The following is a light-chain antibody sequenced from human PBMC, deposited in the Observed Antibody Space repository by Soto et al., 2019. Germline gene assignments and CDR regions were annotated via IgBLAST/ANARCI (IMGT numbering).Light chain of an antibody. CDR2: ATS. CDR1: QSITTY. J-gene: IGKJ1*01. Sequence: DIQMTQSPSSLSASVGDRVTITCRASQSITTYLNWYQQKPGKAPKLLIYATSSLQSGVPSRFSGSGSGTDFTLTISSLQTEDFATNYCQQSNSIFLTFGHGTKVEVK. CDR3: QQSNSIFLT. V-gene: IGKV1-39*01.